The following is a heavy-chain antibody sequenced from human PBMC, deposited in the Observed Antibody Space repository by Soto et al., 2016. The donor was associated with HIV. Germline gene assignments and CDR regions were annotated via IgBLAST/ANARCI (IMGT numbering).Heavy chain of an antibody. D-gene: IGHD2-15*01. V-gene: IGHV3-23*01. CDR1: GFTFNTYA. CDR2: ISRSGGNT. CDR3: VKDGLFKQVVVAVAATQHFQH. J-gene: IGHJ1*01. Sequence: EVQLLESGGGLVQPGGSLRLSCAASGFTFNTYAMSWVRQTPGKGLEWISTISRSGGNTYYADSVKGRFTISKDNSKKTVYLQMDTLRAEDTAIYYCVKDGLFKQVVVAVAATQHFQHWGQGSLVIVSS.